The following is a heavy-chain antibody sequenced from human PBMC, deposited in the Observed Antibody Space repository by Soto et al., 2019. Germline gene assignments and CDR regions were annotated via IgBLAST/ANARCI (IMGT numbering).Heavy chain of an antibody. CDR2: IHYSGST. CDR1: GGSISSSTYY. Sequence: QLQLQKSGPGLVKPSETLSLTCTVSGGSISSSTYYWGRIRQPPRKGLAWMGKIHYSGSTEYNPSLKRRFTISVGGCKNQFALKLSSVSCADTAVYYCARGIMITFGGLRDGDAFDIGCKWPMVTVSS. J-gene: IGHJ3*02. CDR3: ARGIMITFGGLRDGDAFDI. D-gene: IGHD3-16*01. V-gene: IGHV4-39*01.